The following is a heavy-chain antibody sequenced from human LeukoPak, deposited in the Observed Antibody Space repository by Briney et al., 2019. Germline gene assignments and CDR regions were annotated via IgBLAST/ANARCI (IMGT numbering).Heavy chain of an antibody. V-gene: IGHV4-59*06. CDR2: NYYSGST. D-gene: IGHD6-19*01. CDR3: ARAGVGTCLWFDP. CDR1: GGSISSYY. J-gene: IGHJ5*02. Sequence: PSETLSLTCTVSGGSISSYYWSWIRQHPGKGLEWIGYNYYSGSTYYNPSLKSRVTISVDTSKNQFSLKLSSVTAADTAVYYCARAGVGTCLWFDPWGQGTLVTVSS.